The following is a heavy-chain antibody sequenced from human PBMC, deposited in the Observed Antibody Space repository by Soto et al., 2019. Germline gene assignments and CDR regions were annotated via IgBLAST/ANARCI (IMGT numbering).Heavy chain of an antibody. CDR1: GFTFSSYA. D-gene: IGHD3-22*01. V-gene: IGHV3-23*01. Sequence: GGSLRLSCAASGFTFSSYAMSWVRQAPGKGLEWVSAISGGGVATNYADSVKGRFTISRDNSKNTLYLQMNSLRAEDTAVYYCAKGRESSGSYRPFDYWGQGTLVTVS. CDR2: ISGGGVAT. CDR3: AKGRESSGSYRPFDY. J-gene: IGHJ4*02.